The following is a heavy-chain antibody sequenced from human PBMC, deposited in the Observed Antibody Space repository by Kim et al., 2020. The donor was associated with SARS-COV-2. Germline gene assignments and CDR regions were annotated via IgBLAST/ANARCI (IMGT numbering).Heavy chain of an antibody. J-gene: IGHJ6*02. Sequence: RYSPSLKSRLTVTKDTSKNQVVLTMTYMDPVDTATYYCAHRRDYYYGMDVWGQGTTVTVSS. CDR3: AHRRDYYYGMDV. V-gene: IGHV2-5*01.